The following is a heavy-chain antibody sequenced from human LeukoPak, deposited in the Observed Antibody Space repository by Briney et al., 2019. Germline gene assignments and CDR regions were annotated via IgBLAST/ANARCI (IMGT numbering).Heavy chain of an antibody. CDR3: ARVAAYTSTWSWFDP. V-gene: IGHV1-2*02. Sequence: ASVKVSCKASGYAFTGYCLHWVRQAPGQGLEWVAYINPDTGGTNYAQKFQGRVTVTRDASISTAYMEMSRLTSDDTAIYYCARVAAYTSTWSWFDPWGQGTLVTVSS. D-gene: IGHD6-13*01. CDR2: INPDTGGT. J-gene: IGHJ5*02. CDR1: GYAFTGYC.